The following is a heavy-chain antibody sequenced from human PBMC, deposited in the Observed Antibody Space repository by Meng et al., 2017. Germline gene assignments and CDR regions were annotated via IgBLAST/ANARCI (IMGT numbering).Heavy chain of an antibody. CDR2: IKQDGSEK. Sequence: GESLKISCAASGFTFSDYYMSWVRQAPGKGLEWVANIKQDGSEKYYVDSVKGRFTISRDNAKNSLYLQMNSLRAEDTAVYYCASQKNTYYDYVWGSYRTFGFDYWGQGTLAAVSS. D-gene: IGHD3-16*02. CDR1: GFTFSDYY. V-gene: IGHV3-7*01. CDR3: ASQKNTYYDYVWGSYRTFGFDY. J-gene: IGHJ4*02.